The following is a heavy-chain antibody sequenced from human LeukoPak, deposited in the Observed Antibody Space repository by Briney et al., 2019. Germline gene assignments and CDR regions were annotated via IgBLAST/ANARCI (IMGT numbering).Heavy chain of an antibody. J-gene: IGHJ4*02. CDR1: GGSISSSSYY. Sequence: SETLSLTCTVSGGSISSSSYYWGWIRQPPGKGLEWIGSVYYSGNTYYYPSLKSRVTISIDTSKNQFSLRLSSVTAADTAVYYCARGSPGVAAQTYYFDYWGQGTLVTVSS. V-gene: IGHV4-39*07. CDR2: VYYSGNT. D-gene: IGHD2-15*01. CDR3: ARGSPGVAAQTYYFDY.